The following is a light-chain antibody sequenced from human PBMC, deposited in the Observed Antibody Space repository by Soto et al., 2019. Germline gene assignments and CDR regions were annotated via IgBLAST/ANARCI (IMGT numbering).Light chain of an antibody. Sequence: PGERATLSCRASQSVGSSYLAWYRQKPGQAPRLLIYGAFDRATGVPARFSGSRSGTKFTLTISSLQSEDFGIYYCQQYDNWPRWTFGQGTKVDIK. CDR3: QQYDNWPRWT. CDR1: QSVGSSY. CDR2: GAF. V-gene: IGKV3-15*01. J-gene: IGKJ1*01.